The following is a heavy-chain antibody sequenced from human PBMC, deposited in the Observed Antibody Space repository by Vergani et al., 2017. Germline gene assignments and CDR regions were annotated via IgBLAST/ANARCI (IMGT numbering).Heavy chain of an antibody. Sequence: QVQLQESGPGLVKPPGTLSLTCSVSGYSIRSNNCCPCVRPPPGKGLELIGEICHTEDTKYSPSLKSRVTVSVDESRNLFSLRLNSVTAADTAVYYCATIGYRRWGYYFDYWGQGILVTVSS. V-gene: IGHV4-4*03. CDR1: GYSIRSNNC. CDR3: ATIGYRRWGYYFDY. D-gene: IGHD2-2*02. J-gene: IGHJ4*02. CDR2: ICHTEDT.